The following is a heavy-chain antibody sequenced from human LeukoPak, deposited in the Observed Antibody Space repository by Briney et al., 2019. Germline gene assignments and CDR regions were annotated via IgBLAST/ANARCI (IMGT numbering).Heavy chain of an antibody. CDR3: ARESSGSGWYVY. CDR2: IRYDGSNK. Sequence: GGSLRLSCAASGFIFSSYGMHWVRQAPGKGLEWVAFIRYDGSNKYYADSVKGRFTISRDNAKNSLYLQMNSLRAEDTAVYYCARESSGSGWYVYWGQGTLVTVSS. V-gene: IGHV3-30*02. CDR1: GFIFSSYG. D-gene: IGHD6-19*01. J-gene: IGHJ4*02.